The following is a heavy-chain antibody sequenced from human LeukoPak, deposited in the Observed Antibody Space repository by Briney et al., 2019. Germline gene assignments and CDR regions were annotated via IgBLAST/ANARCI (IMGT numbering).Heavy chain of an antibody. V-gene: IGHV5-51*01. CDR2: INPGDSDS. CDR3: AISPAAFYYGSGTFF. J-gene: IGHJ4*02. Sequence: GESLKISCRGSGYIFTSYWIGWVRQMPGKGLEWMGIINPGDSDSTYSPSFQGLVIISADMSISTAYLQWSSLKASDTAMYYCAISPAAFYYGSGTFFWGQGTLVTVSS. D-gene: IGHD3-10*01. CDR1: GYIFTSYW.